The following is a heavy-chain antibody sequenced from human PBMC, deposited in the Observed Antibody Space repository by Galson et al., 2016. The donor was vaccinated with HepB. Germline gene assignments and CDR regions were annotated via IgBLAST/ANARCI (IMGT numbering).Heavy chain of an antibody. V-gene: IGHV4-34*01. J-gene: IGHJ4*02. CDR3: ARRLVAAHIDY. Sequence: LSLTCTVSGGSISGYYWTWIRKPPGKGLEWIGEINHSGTSNSNPSLKSRVSISVDTSKNHFSLKLTSVTAADTAFYYCARRLVAAHIDYWGQGTLVTVSS. CDR1: GGSISGYY. CDR2: INHSGTS. D-gene: IGHD2-15*01.